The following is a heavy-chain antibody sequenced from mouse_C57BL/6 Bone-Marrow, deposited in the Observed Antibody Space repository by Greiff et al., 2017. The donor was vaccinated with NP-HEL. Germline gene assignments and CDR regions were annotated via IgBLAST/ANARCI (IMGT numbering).Heavy chain of an antibody. CDR3: ARHEDGDYSSRDWYFDV. V-gene: IGHV1-62-2*01. Sequence: VKLMESGAELVKPGASVKLSCKASGYTFTEYTIHWVKQRSGQGLEWIGWFYPGSGSIKYNEKFKDKATLTADKSSSTVYMELSRLTSEDSAVYFVARHEDGDYSSRDWYFDVWGTGTTLTVSS. J-gene: IGHJ1*03. D-gene: IGHD1-1*01. CDR1: GYTFTEYT. CDR2: FYPGSGSI.